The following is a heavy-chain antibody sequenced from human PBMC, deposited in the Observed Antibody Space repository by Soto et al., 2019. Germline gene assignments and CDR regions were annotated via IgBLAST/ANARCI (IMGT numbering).Heavy chain of an antibody. CDR3: AKVGESRFKRKYSSGWRGGLDY. Sequence: GGSLRLSCEVSGFTFSHYVMTWVRQAPGKGLEWISGISGSGDNQIYADSVKGRFTISRDNSKNTVYLQMNSLRAEDTAIFYCAKVGESRFKRKYSSGWRGGLDYWGQGT. J-gene: IGHJ4*02. CDR1: GFTFSHYV. D-gene: IGHD6-19*01. CDR2: ISGSGDNQ. V-gene: IGHV3-23*01.